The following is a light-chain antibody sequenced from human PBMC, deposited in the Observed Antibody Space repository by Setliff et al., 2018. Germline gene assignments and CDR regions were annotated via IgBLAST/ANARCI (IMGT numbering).Light chain of an antibody. V-gene: IGLV1-47*01. CDR1: TSNIEINY. CDR2: RNN. Sequence: QSVLTQPPSASGTPGQRVTISCSGSTSNIEINYVYWYQQLPGATPKLLIYRNNQRPSGVPDRFSGSKSGNTASLTVSGLQAEDEADYYCSAYAGNNNLIFGGGTKVTVL. CDR3: SAYAGNNNLI. J-gene: IGLJ2*01.